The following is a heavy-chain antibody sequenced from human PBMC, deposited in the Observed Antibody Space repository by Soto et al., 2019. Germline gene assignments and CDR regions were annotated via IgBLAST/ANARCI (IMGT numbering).Heavy chain of an antibody. CDR2: INWNGGST. D-gene: IGHD2-2*01. J-gene: IGHJ4*02. CDR1: GFTFDDDA. Sequence: PRGSRRLSCAASGFTFDDDAMSWGRQAPGKGLEWVSGINWNGGSTGYADSVKGRFTISRDNAKNSLYLQMNSLRAEDTALYYCARGVVVVPAAGPFDYWGQGTLVTVSS. V-gene: IGHV3-20*04. CDR3: ARGVVVVPAAGPFDY.